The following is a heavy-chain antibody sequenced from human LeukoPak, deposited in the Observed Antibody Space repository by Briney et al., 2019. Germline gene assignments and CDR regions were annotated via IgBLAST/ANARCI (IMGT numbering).Heavy chain of an antibody. J-gene: IGHJ5*02. Sequence: PSETLSLTCTVSNDSISSYCCSWVRQPPGKGLEWIGFMCPSGRTDYNPSLKSRVTMSIDTSKNQLSMELRFLTAADTAVYYCATSFDGKTAPYDLWGHGTLVTVFS. CDR2: MCPSGRT. CDR1: NDSISSYC. CDR3: ATSFDGKTAPYDL. D-gene: IGHD2/OR15-2a*01. V-gene: IGHV4-4*08.